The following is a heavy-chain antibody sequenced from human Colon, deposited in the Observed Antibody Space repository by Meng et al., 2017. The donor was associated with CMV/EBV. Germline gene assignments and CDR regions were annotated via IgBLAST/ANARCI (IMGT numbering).Heavy chain of an antibody. CDR1: GFTFSAYS. Sequence: GESLKISCEASGFTFSAYSMNWVRQAPGKGLEWVSYYSSSSSIIYYADSVKGRFTISRDNAKKSLYLQMNSLRAEDTAVYYCARCSSTSFCPTRLDPWGQGTLVTSPQ. V-gene: IGHV3-48*04. CDR2: YSSSSSII. J-gene: IGHJ5*02. CDR3: ARCSSTSFCPTRLDP. D-gene: IGHD2-2*01.